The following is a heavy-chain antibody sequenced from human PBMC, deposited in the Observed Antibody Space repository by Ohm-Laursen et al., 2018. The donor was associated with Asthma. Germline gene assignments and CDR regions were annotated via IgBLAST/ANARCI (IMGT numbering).Heavy chain of an antibody. V-gene: IGHV1-46*01. CDR3: ARAMASYSYGYGWFDP. CDR1: GYTFTSYY. Sequence: SVKVSCKASGYTFTSYYMHWVRQAPGQGLEWMGIINPSGGSTSYAQKFQGRVTMTRDTSTSTVYMELSSLRSEDTAVYYCARAMASYSYGYGWFDPWGQGTLVTVSS. D-gene: IGHD5-18*01. CDR2: INPSGGST. J-gene: IGHJ5*02.